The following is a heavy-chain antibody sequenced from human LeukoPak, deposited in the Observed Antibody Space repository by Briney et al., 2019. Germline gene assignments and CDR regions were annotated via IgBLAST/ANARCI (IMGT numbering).Heavy chain of an antibody. CDR2: ISYDGSNK. Sequence: GGSLRLSCAASGFTFSSYAMHWVRQAPGKGLEWVAVISYDGSNKYYADSVKGRFTIPRDNSKNTLYLQMNSLRAEDTAVYYCARDRETEGSGSYYTYYYYGMDVWGQGTTVTVSS. J-gene: IGHJ6*02. V-gene: IGHV3-30-3*01. D-gene: IGHD3-10*01. CDR3: ARDRETEGSGSYYTYYYYGMDV. CDR1: GFTFSSYA.